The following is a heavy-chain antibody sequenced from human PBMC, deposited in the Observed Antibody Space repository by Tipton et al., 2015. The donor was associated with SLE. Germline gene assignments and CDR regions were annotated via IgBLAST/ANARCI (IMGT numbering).Heavy chain of an antibody. D-gene: IGHD1-1*01. V-gene: IGHV3-30*02. CDR3: ANRGAARERAFDI. J-gene: IGHJ3*02. Sequence: SLRLSCAASGFTFSSYGMHWVRQAPGKGLEWVAFIRYDGSNKYYADSVKGRFTISRDNSKNTLYLQMNSLRAEDTAVYYCANRGAARERAFDIWGQGTMVTVSS. CDR1: GFTFSSYG. CDR2: IRYDGSNK.